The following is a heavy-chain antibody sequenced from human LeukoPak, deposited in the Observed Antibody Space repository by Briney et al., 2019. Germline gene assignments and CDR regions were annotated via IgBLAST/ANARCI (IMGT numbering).Heavy chain of an antibody. CDR2: IYYSGST. Sequence: SETLSLTCTVSGGSISSSSYYWGWIRQPPGKGLEWIGSIYYSGSTYYNPSLKSRVTISVDTSKNQFSLKLSSVTAADTAVYYCASAIYDFWRDSYYMDVWGKGTTVTVSS. J-gene: IGHJ6*03. D-gene: IGHD3-3*01. CDR3: ASAIYDFWRDSYYMDV. CDR1: GGSISSSSYY. V-gene: IGHV4-39*07.